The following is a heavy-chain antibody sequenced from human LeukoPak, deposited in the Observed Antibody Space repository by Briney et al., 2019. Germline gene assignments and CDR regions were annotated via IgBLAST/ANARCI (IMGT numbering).Heavy chain of an antibody. V-gene: IGHV4-59*12. Sequence: PSETLSLTCTVSGGSISSYYWSWIRQPPGKGLEWIGYIYYSGSTNYNPSLKSRVTISVDTSKNQFSLKLSSVTAADTAVYYCAREVGPTRFYIFDVWGQGTMVTISS. J-gene: IGHJ3*01. CDR2: IYYSGST. D-gene: IGHD1-26*01. CDR1: GGSISSYY. CDR3: AREVGPTRFYIFDV.